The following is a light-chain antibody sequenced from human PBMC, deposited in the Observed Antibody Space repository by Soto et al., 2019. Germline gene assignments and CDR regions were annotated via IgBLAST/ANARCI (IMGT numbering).Light chain of an antibody. V-gene: IGKV3-20*01. CDR3: QHYDNTPPSVT. Sequence: EIVLTQSPDTLSLSPGERATLSCRASQSVSSDYLVWYQQKPGLPPRLLIYGASRRATGIPDRFSGSGSGTDFILPISRLEPEDFAVYYCQHYDNTPPSVTFGPGTKVDIK. CDR2: GAS. CDR1: QSVSSDY. J-gene: IGKJ3*01.